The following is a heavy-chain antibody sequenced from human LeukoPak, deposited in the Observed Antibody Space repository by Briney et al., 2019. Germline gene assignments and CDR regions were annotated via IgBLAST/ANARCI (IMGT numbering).Heavy chain of an antibody. CDR2: TSSSGSTI. CDR1: GFTFSDYY. V-gene: IGHV3-11*01. J-gene: IGHJ5*02. Sequence: GGSLRLSCAAPGFTFSDYYMSWIRQAPGKGLEWVSYTSSSGSTIYYADSVKGRFTISRDNAKNSLYLQMNSLRAEDTAVYYCAREVGGYYYDSSGYYYPWGQGTLVTVSS. D-gene: IGHD3-22*01. CDR3: AREVGGYYYDSSGYYYP.